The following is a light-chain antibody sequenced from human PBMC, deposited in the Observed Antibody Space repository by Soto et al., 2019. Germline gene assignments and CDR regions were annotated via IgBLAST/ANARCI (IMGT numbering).Light chain of an antibody. V-gene: IGLV2-8*01. J-gene: IGLJ1*01. CDR1: SSDVGGYDY. CDR2: EVT. CDR3: LSYAGTANV. Sequence: QSVLTQPPSASGSPGQSVTISCTGTSSDVGGYDYVSWYQQYPGKTPKLMIFEVTKRPSGVPDRFSGSKSGNTASLTVPGLQAEDEADYYCLSYAGTANVFGTGTKVTVL.